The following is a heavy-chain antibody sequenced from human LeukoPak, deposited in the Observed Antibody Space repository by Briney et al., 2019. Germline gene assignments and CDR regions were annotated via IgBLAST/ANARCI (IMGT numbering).Heavy chain of an antibody. V-gene: IGHV3-30*18. CDR2: ISYDGSNK. Sequence: PGRSLRLSCAASGFTFSSYGMHWVRQAPGKGLEWVAVISYDGSNKYYADSVKGRFTISRDNSKNTLYLQMNSLRAEDTAVYYCAKDLPYYYGSGSYYSWAFDIWGQGTMVTVSS. CDR3: AKDLPYYYGSGSYYSWAFDI. CDR1: GFTFSSYG. J-gene: IGHJ3*02. D-gene: IGHD3-10*01.